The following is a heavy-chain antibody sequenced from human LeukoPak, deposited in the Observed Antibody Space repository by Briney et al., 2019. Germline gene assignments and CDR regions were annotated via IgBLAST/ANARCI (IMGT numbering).Heavy chain of an antibody. D-gene: IGHD3-22*01. CDR2: IHSNSGGT. CDR1: GYTFTD. Sequence: ASVNVSCKASGYTFTDMNWVRQAPGQGLEWMGWIHSNSGGTNYAQKFQGRVTMTSDTSISTAYMELTSLTSDDTAVYYCARGISDSSGYYPLFNYWGQGTLVTVSS. V-gene: IGHV1-2*02. J-gene: IGHJ4*02. CDR3: ARGISDSSGYYPLFNY.